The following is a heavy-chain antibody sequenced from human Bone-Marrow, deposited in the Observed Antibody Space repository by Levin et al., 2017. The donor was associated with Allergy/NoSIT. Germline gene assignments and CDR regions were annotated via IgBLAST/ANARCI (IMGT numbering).Heavy chain of an antibody. D-gene: IGHD6-19*01. V-gene: IGHV5-51*01. J-gene: IGHJ4*02. Sequence: GESLKISCKGSGNSFTTSWIGWVRQMPGKGLEWMGMIYVSDSDTRYSPSFEGQVTISADKSLTTAYVQWSSLKVPDSAMYYCATTLGPVAGAFDCWGQGTLVSVSS. CDR1: GNSFTTSW. CDR2: IYVSDSDT. CDR3: ATTLGPVAGAFDC.